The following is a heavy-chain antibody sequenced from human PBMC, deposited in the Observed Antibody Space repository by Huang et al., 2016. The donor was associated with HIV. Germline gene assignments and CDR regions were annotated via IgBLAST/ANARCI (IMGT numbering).Heavy chain of an antibody. CDR3: ARGGGGGSMPKKNLPFDY. CDR2: TTPSGGSP. J-gene: IGHJ4*02. V-gene: IGHV1-46*01. D-gene: IGHD2-15*01. Sequence: QVHLVQSGADVKRPGGSVKLSCKASGYTFPTDYIHWVRQAPGLGLEWLQRTTPSGGSPNYARRFYKRCPMTRNSSTDTVYMELTRLTFDKTAIYSCARGGGGGSMPKKNLPFDYWGQGTLVTVSS. CDR1: GYTFPTDY.